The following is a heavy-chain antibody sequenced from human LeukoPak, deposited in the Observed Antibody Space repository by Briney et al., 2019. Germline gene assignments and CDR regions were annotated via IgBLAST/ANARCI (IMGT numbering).Heavy chain of an antibody. CDR1: GYIFTNFG. CDR3: ARASTRAAATGYDP. D-gene: IGHD6-13*01. CDR2: ISANNGET. Sequence: ASVKVSCRAYGYIFTNFGITWVRQAPGQGLEWVAWISANNGETNFAQNFQGRVTMMTDFSTNTAYMELRGLTYDDTAVYYCARASTRAAATGYDPWGQGSLVTVSS. V-gene: IGHV1-18*01. J-gene: IGHJ4*02.